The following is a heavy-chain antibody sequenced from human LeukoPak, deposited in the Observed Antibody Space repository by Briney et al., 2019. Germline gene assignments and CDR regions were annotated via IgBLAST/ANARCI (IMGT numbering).Heavy chain of an antibody. Sequence: ASVKVSFKASGYTFTSYGISWVRQAPGQGLEWMGWISAYNGNTNYAQKLQGRVTMTTDTSTSTAYMELRSPRSDDTAVYYCARVIGYYDSSGYYFDYWGQGTLVTVSS. J-gene: IGHJ4*02. CDR2: ISAYNGNT. V-gene: IGHV1-18*01. CDR1: GYTFTSYG. CDR3: ARVIGYYDSSGYYFDY. D-gene: IGHD3-22*01.